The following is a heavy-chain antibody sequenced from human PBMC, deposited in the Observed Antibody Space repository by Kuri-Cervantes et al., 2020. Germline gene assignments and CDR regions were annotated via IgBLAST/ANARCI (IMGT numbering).Heavy chain of an antibody. CDR3: ARGGASSSSWYGNPPGQDHIDY. J-gene: IGHJ4*02. Sequence: SVKVSCKASVCTFSRYSISWVRQAPGQGLEWMGGVIPIFGTANYAQKFQGRVTITADESTSTAYMELSRLSSDDTAVYYCARGGASSSSWYGNPPGQDHIDYWGQGTLVTVSS. V-gene: IGHV1-69*13. CDR2: VIPIFGTA. D-gene: IGHD6-13*01. CDR1: VCTFSRYS.